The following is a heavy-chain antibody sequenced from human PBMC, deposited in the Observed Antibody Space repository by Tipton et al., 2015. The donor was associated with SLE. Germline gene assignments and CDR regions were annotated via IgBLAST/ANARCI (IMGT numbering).Heavy chain of an antibody. J-gene: IGHJ4*02. CDR3: ARHFSGSYSFDY. CDR2: IHSSGST. V-gene: IGHV4-4*07. CDR1: GGSITSYY. Sequence: TLSLTCTVSGGSITSYYWSWIRQPAGKGLEWIGQIHSSGSTSYKPSLKSRVSISVDMSKNQVSLKLSSVTAADTALYYCARHFSGSYSFDYWGQGKLVTVSS. D-gene: IGHD1-26*01.